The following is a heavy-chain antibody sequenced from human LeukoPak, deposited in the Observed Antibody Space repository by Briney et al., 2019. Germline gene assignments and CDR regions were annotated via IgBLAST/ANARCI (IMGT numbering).Heavy chain of an antibody. CDR3: ASHEDTAMVGWFDP. Sequence: ASVKVSCKASGGTFSSYAISWVRQAPGQGLEWMGRIIPILGIANYAQKFQGRVTITADKSTSTAYMELSSLRSEDTAVYYCASHEDTAMVGWFDPWGQGTLVTVSS. V-gene: IGHV1-69*04. D-gene: IGHD5-18*01. J-gene: IGHJ5*02. CDR2: IIPILGIA. CDR1: GGTFSSYA.